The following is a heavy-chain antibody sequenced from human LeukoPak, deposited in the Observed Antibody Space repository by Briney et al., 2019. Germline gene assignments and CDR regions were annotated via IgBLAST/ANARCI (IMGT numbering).Heavy chain of an antibody. Sequence: PSETLSLTCTVSGASINSYYWHWVRQSPGKGLEWIGYVHTSGGTDYNSSLKSRVTISVDTSKNQFSLRLRSVTAADTAVYYWARKNTDYGIYGGYTYYSTDVWGKGATVTVSS. J-gene: IGHJ6*03. V-gene: IGHV4-4*08. CDR1: GASINSYY. CDR2: VHTSGGT. D-gene: IGHD4-17*01. CDR3: ARKNTDYGIYGGYTYYSTDV.